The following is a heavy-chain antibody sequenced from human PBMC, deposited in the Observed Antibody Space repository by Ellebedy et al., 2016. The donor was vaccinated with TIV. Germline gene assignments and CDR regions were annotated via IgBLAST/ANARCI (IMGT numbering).Heavy chain of an antibody. CDR1: GFTFRNYE. CDR2: IGTTGDT. D-gene: IGHD4-17*01. J-gene: IGHJ4*02. CDR3: VRSYGDYGGGYFDY. Sequence: GESLKISCVASGFTFRNYELHLVRQVTGKGLECVSGIGTTGDTYYQDSVKGRFTISRENAKNSFYLQMNSLRVGDSAVYYCVRSYGDYGGGYFDYWGQGTLVTVSS. V-gene: IGHV3-13*01.